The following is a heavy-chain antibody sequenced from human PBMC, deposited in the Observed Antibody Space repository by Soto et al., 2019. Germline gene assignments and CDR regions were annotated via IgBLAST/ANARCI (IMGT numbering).Heavy chain of an antibody. D-gene: IGHD6-19*01. CDR3: ARDSIEAVAGLYNWFDP. CDR2: INAGNGNT. V-gene: IGHV1-3*01. CDR1: GYTFTSYA. J-gene: IGHJ5*02. Sequence: ASVKVSCKASGYTFTSYAMHWVRQAPGQRLEWMGWINAGNGNTKYSQKFQGRVTITRDTSASTAYMELSSLRSEDTAVYYCARDSIEAVAGLYNWFDPWGQGTLVTVSS.